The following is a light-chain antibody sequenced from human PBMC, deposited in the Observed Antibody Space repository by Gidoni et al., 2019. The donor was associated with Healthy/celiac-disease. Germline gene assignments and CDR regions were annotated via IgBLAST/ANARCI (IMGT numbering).Light chain of an antibody. CDR2: GKH. CDR3: NSRDSSGTHWV. V-gene: IGLV3-19*01. Sequence: SELTQYPAVAVALGQTVRLTCQGDSLRSYYASWYQHKPGQAPVLVIYGKHNRPSGIPDRFSGSSSGNTASLTITGAQAEDEADYYCNSRDSSGTHWVFGGGTKLTVL. J-gene: IGLJ3*02. CDR1: SLRSYY.